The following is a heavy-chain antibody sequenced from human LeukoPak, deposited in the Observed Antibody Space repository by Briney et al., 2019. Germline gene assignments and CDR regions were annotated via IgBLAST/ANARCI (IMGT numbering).Heavy chain of an antibody. CDR2: IYSSGSS. CDR3: ARRLRQNLFDP. Sequence: PSETLSLTCTVSGVSISSDYWSWIRLPPGKGLEWIGYIYSSGSSNYNPSLKSRVTMSVDTSKNQFSLKLTSVTAADTAVYYCARRLRQNLFDPWGQGTLVTVSS. V-gene: IGHV4-59*08. D-gene: IGHD4-17*01. J-gene: IGHJ5*02. CDR1: GVSISSDY.